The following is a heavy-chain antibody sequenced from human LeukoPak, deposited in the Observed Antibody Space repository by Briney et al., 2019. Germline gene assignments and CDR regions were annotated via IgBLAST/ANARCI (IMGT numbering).Heavy chain of an antibody. CDR1: GGSISSYY. J-gene: IGHJ6*03. D-gene: IGHD6-6*01. Sequence: SETLSLTCTVSGGSISSYYWSWIRQPAGKGLEWIGRIYTSGSTNYNPSLKSRVTISVDTSKNQFSLKLSSVTAADTAVYYCARELGAARHLYYMDVWGKGTTVTVSS. CDR2: IYTSGST. V-gene: IGHV4-4*07. CDR3: ARELGAARHLYYMDV.